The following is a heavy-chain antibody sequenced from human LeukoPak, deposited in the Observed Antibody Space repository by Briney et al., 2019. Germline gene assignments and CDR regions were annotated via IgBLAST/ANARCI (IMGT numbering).Heavy chain of an antibody. CDR1: DFSIIIIYY. CDR2: IYHSGSI. CDR3: ARHVWGSISYMDV. V-gene: IGHV4-38-2*02. J-gene: IGHJ6*03. D-gene: IGHD6-6*01. Sequence: PSETLSLTCTVSDFSIIIIYYCGWIRQLPGKGLEWIGSIYHSGSIYYNPSLRSRGTISVDTSKNQFSLRLSSVTAADTAVYYCARHVWGSISYMDVWGKGTTVTVSS.